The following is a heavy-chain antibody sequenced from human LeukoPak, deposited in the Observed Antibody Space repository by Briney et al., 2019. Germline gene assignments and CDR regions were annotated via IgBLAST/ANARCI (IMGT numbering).Heavy chain of an antibody. J-gene: IGHJ4*02. CDR1: GFTFSSYA. D-gene: IGHD6-19*01. Sequence: LPGGSLRLSCAASGFTFSSYAMSWVRQAPGKGLEWVSALSDSGGSTYYADSVKGRFTISRGDSKNTLYLQMNSLRAEDTAVYYCAKDRRVSYSSGWFDYWGQGTLVTVSS. CDR3: AKDRRVSYSSGWFDY. CDR2: LSDSGGST. V-gene: IGHV3-23*01.